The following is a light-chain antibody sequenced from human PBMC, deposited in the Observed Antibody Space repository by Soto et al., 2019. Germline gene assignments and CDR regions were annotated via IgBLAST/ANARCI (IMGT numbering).Light chain of an antibody. V-gene: IGKV1-27*01. CDR3: QHYIRAPYS. CDR2: ATS. Sequence: DIQMTQSPSSLSASVGDRVSITCRASQDIRNFLAWYQQTPGKVPKLVIYATSTLQSGVPSRFSGSGSGTDFTLTISSLQPEDVATYYCQHYIRAPYSFGQGTKLEIK. J-gene: IGKJ2*03. CDR1: QDIRNF.